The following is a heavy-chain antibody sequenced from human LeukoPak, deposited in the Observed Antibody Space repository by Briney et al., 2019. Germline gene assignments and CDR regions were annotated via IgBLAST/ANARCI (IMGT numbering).Heavy chain of an antibody. CDR1: GYTFSSYG. D-gene: IGHD2-15*01. J-gene: IGHJ5*02. CDR2: ITSYNGNT. Sequence: ASVKVSCKASGYTFSSYGLSWVRQAPGQGLEWMGWITSYNGNTKPAQKLQGRVTMTTDTSTSTAYMELRSLRSDDTAIYYCARDGTDSGGTTPGGPTWFDPWGQGTLVTVSS. CDR3: ARDGTDSGGTTPGGPTWFDP. V-gene: IGHV1-18*01.